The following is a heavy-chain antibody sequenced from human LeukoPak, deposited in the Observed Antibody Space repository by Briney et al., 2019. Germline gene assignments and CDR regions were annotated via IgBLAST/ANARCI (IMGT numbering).Heavy chain of an antibody. D-gene: IGHD2-15*01. CDR3: ARADCSGGSCPPWAFDI. CDR1: GGTFSSYA. V-gene: IGHV1-69*04. J-gene: IGHJ3*02. CDR2: IIPILGIA. Sequence: EASVNASCKASGGTFSSYAISWVRQAPGQGLEWMGRIIPILGIANYAQKFQGRVTITADKSTSTAYMELSSLRSEDTAVYYCARADCSGGSCPPWAFDIWGQGTMVTVSS.